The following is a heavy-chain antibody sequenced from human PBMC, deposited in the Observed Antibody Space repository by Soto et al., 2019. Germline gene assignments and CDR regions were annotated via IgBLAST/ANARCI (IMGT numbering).Heavy chain of an antibody. CDR1: GYTFPSYA. CDR3: ARGTGTTIYHWFDP. V-gene: IGHV1-3*01. Sequence: ASVKVSCKASGYTFPSYAMHWVRQAPGQRLEWMGWINAGNGNTKYSQKFQGRVTITRDTSASTAYMELSSLRSEDTAVYYCARGTGTTIYHWFDPWGQGTLVPVSS. D-gene: IGHD1-7*01. J-gene: IGHJ5*02. CDR2: INAGNGNT.